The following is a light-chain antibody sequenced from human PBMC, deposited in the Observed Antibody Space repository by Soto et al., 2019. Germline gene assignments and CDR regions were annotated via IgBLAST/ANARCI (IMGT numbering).Light chain of an antibody. V-gene: IGLV2-14*03. CDR2: DVT. CDR1: SSDIGTYDY. J-gene: IGLJ2*01. CDR3: TSYTTSATVA. Sequence: QSALTQPASVSGSPGQSITISCTGTSSDIGTYDYVSWYQQYPGKVPQLIIYDVTNRPSGVSNRFSGSKSGKTASLTISWLQAEDEADYYCTSYTTSATVAIGGGTEVTVL.